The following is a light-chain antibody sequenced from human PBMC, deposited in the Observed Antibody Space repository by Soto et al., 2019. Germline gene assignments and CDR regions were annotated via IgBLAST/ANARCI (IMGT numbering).Light chain of an antibody. Sequence: DIQMTQSPSSLSASVGDRITITCQASEDITNYLHWYQQKPGKAPKLLIYDASNLETGGPSRFSGSGSGTDFSFTINSLQAEDIATYYCQQYDYMPYTFGQGTKLEMK. J-gene: IGKJ2*01. CDR1: EDITNY. V-gene: IGKV1-33*01. CDR2: DAS. CDR3: QQYDYMPYT.